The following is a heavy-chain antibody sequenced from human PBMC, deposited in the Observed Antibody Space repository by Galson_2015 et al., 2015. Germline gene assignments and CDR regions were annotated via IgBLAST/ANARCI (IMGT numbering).Heavy chain of an antibody. CDR1: GFTFSDYY. Sequence: LRLSCAASGFTFSDYYMSWIRQAPGKGLEWVSYISSSGSTIYYADSVKGRFTISRDNAKNSLYLQMNSLRAEDTAVYYCARRRVGATSDAFDIWGQGTMVTVSS. CDR3: ARRRVGATSDAFDI. V-gene: IGHV3-11*01. CDR2: ISSSGSTI. J-gene: IGHJ3*02. D-gene: IGHD1-26*01.